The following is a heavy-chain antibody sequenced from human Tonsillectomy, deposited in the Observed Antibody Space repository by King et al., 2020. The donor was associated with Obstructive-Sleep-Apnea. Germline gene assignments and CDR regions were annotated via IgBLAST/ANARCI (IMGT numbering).Heavy chain of an antibody. D-gene: IGHD3-22*01. CDR2: ISYDGSNK. Sequence: VQLVESGGGVVQPGRSLRLSCAASGFTFSSYAMHWVRQAPGKGLEWVAVISYDGSNKYYADSVKGRFTISRDNSKNTLYLQMNSLRAEDTAVYYCARDLPLDDYYDSSGYCDYWGQGTLVTVSS. J-gene: IGHJ4*02. CDR3: ARDLPLDDYYDSSGYCDY. V-gene: IGHV3-30*04. CDR1: GFTFSSYA.